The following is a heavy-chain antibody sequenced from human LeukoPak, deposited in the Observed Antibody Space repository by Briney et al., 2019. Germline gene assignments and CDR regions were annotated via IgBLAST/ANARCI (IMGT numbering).Heavy chain of an antibody. J-gene: IGHJ4*02. CDR3: ARGSEGLRLGELSFLFDY. CDR1: GGSISSYY. D-gene: IGHD3-16*02. V-gene: IGHV4-59*01. CDR2: IYYSGST. Sequence: SETLPLTCTVSGGSISSYYWSWIRQPPGKGLEWIGYIYYSGSTNYNPSLKSRVTISVDTSKNQFSLKLSSVTAADTAVYYCARGSEGLRLGELSFLFDYWGQGTLVTVSS.